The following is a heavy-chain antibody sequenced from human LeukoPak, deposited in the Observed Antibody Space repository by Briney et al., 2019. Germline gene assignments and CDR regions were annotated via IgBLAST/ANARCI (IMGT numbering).Heavy chain of an antibody. D-gene: IGHD3-10*01. CDR3: ARLSYGSGTLHYYYYGMDV. CDR1: GYTFTSYD. CDR2: MSPNSGNT. J-gene: IGHJ6*02. Sequence: ASVKVSCKASGYTFTSYDINWVRQATGQGLEWMGWMSPNSGNTGYAQKFQGRVTMTRNTSISTAYMELSSLRSEDTAVYYCARLSYGSGTLHYYYYGMDVWGQGTTVTVSS. V-gene: IGHV1-8*01.